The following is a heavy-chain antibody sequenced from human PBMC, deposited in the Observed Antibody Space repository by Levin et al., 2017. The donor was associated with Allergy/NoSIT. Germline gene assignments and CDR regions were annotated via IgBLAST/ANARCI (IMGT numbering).Heavy chain of an antibody. CDR2: ISGSGGST. CDR1: GFTFSSYA. Sequence: GGSLRLSCAASGFTFSSYAMSWVRQAPGKGLEWVSAISGSGGSTYYADSVKGRFTISRDNSKNTLYLQMNSLRAEDTAVYYCAKSGPFEQQLPPYYMDVWGKGTTVTVSS. D-gene: IGHD6-13*01. CDR3: AKSGPFEQQLPPYYMDV. J-gene: IGHJ6*03. V-gene: IGHV3-23*01.